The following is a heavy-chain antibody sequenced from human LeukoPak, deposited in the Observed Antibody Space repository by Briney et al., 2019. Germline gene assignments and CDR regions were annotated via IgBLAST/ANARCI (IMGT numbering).Heavy chain of an antibody. CDR1: GGSFSGYY. V-gene: IGHV4-34*01. J-gene: IGHJ5*02. CDR3: ARVLAAAGNNWFDP. D-gene: IGHD6-13*01. Sequence: SETLSLTCAVYGGSFSGYYWSWIRQPPGKGLEWIGEINHSGSTNYNPSLKSRVTISVDTSKNQFSPKLSSVTAADTAVYYCARVLAAAGNNWFDPWGQGTLVTVSS. CDR2: INHSGST.